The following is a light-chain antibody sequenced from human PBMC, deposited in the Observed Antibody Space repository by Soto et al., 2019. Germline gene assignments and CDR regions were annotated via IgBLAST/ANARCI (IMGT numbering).Light chain of an antibody. Sequence: DIVLTQSPGTLSLSPGERTTLSCTASQSISRYLAWYQQKPGQGPRLLIYGASSRATGTPDRFSGSGSGTDFTLTINRLEPEDFALYYCQQYGSSPPTFGQGTKVDIK. CDR1: QSISRY. CDR3: QQYGSSPPT. J-gene: IGKJ1*01. CDR2: GAS. V-gene: IGKV3-20*01.